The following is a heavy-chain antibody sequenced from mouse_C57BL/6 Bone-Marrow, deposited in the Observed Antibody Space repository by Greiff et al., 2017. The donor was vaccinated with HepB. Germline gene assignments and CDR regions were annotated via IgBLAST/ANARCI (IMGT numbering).Heavy chain of an antibody. D-gene: IGHD1-1*01. J-gene: IGHJ4*01. CDR3: RSFITTVVASMDY. CDR1: GYTFTSYW. Sequence: VQVVESGAELVMPGASVKLSCKASGYTFTSYWMHWVKQRPGQGLEWIGEIDPSDSYTNYNQKFKGKSTLTVDKSSSTAYMQLSSLTSEDSAVYYCRSFITTVVASMDYWGQGTSVTVSS. CDR2: IDPSDSYT. V-gene: IGHV1-69*01.